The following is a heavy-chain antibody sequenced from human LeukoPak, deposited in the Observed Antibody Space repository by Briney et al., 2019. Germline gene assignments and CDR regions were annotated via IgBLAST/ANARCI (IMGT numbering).Heavy chain of an antibody. CDR3: ARLKGYRGYYYYYMDV. V-gene: IGHV4-34*01. Sequence: PSETLSLTCTVSGGSISSYYWSWIRQPPGKGLEWIGEINHSGSTNYNPSLKSRVTISVDTSKNQFSLKLSSVTAADTAVYYCARLKGYRGYYYYYMDVWGKGTTVTVSS. CDR2: INHSGST. J-gene: IGHJ6*03. D-gene: IGHD5-12*01. CDR1: GGSISSYY.